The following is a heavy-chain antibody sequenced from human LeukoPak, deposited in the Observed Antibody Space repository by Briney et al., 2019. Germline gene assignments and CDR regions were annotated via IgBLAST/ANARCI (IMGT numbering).Heavy chain of an antibody. D-gene: IGHD3-9*01. CDR1: GFTFSDYN. V-gene: IGHV3-11*01. CDR2: ITNGGSTI. CDR3: ARSIGLTGGGVDV. J-gene: IGHJ6*02. Sequence: GVSLRLSCAASGFTFSDYNMNWVRQAPGKGREGVSYITNGGSTIHHADSVKGRFTISRDNAKKTLYLQMNSLRAEDTAVYYCARSIGLTGGGVDVWGQGTTVTVSS.